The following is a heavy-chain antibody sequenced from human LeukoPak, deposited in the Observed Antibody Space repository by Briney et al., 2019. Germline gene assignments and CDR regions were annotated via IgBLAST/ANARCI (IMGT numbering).Heavy chain of an antibody. CDR1: GYTFTSYD. CDR3: AREGSSSSWLYYYYYGMDV. J-gene: IGHJ6*02. CDR2: MNPNSGNT. D-gene: IGHD6-13*01. Sequence: ASVKVSCKASGYTFTSYDINWVRQATGQGLEWMGWMNPNSGNTGYAQKFQGRVTMTRNTSISTAYMELSSLRSEDTAVYYCAREGSSSSWLYYYYYGMDVWGQGTTVTVSS. V-gene: IGHV1-8*01.